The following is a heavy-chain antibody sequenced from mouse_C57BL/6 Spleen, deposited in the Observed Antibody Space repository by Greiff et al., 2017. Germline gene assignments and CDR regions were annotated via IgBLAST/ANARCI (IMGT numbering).Heavy chain of an antibody. V-gene: IGHV1-82*01. J-gene: IGHJ2*01. CDR3: ARSGFITTVVAHFDY. CDR1: GYAFSSSW. CDR2: IYPGDGDT. D-gene: IGHD1-1*01. Sequence: QVQLKESGPELVKPGASVKISCKASGYAFSSSWMNWVKQRPGKGLEWIGRIYPGDGDTNYNGKFKGKATLTADKSSSTAYMQLSSLTSEDSAVYFCARSGFITTVVAHFDYWGQGTTLTVSS.